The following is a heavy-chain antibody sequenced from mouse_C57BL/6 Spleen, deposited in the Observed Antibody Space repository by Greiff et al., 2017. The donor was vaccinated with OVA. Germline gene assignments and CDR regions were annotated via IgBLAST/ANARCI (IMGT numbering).Heavy chain of an antibody. J-gene: IGHJ4*01. D-gene: IGHD1-1*01. Sequence: EVKVEESGGGLVQPGGSLSLSCAASGFTFTDYYLSWVRQPPGKALEWLGFIRNKANGNTTEYSASVKGQFTISRDNSQSILYLLMNALRAEDSATYYGARDAGIDYYGRSYAMDYWGQGTSVTVSS. CDR3: ARDAGIDYYGRSYAMDY. V-gene: IGHV7-3*01. CDR2: IRNKANGNTT. CDR1: GFTFTDYY.